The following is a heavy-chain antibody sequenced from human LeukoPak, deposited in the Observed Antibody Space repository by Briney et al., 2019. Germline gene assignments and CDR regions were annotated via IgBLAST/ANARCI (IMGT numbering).Heavy chain of an antibody. Sequence: GSLRLSCAASGFTFSSYSMNWVRQAPGKGLEWVAVIWYDGSNKYYADSVEGRFTISRDNSKNTLYLQMNSLRAEDTAVYYCATDLGYYYGMDVWGQGTTATVSS. D-gene: IGHD3-16*01. V-gene: IGHV3-33*08. J-gene: IGHJ6*02. CDR3: ATDLGYYYGMDV. CDR2: IWYDGSNK. CDR1: GFTFSSYS.